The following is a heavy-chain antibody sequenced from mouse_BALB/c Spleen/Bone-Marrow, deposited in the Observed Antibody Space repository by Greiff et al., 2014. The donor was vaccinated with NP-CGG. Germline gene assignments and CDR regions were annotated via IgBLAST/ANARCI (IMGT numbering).Heavy chain of an antibody. CDR3: ARSHFYDNHLDY. D-gene: IGHD2-3*01. Sequence: EVQVVESGGGLVQPGGSRKLSCAASGFTFSNFGMHWVRQAPEKGLEWVAFISTGGTFIYFADTVKGSSTIPGDNPKTPVSLKMTSLRFEDTAFYSGARSHFYDNHLDYGGQGPPLKFSS. CDR1: GFTFSNFG. CDR2: ISTGGTFI. V-gene: IGHV5-17*02. J-gene: IGHJ2*01.